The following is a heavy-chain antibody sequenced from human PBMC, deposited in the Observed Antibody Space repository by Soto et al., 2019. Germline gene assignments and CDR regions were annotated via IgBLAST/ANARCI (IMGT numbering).Heavy chain of an antibody. J-gene: IGHJ4*02. CDR3: ARDLCGGDCPDFDY. CDR1: GYTFTSYG. Sequence: QVQLVQSGAEXXKPGASVKVXXXASGYTFTSYGISWVRQAPGQGLEWMGWVSAYNGNTNYAQKLQGRVTMTTDTSTSTAYMELRSLRSDDTAVYYCARDLCGGDCPDFDYWGQGTLVTVSS. D-gene: IGHD2-21*02. V-gene: IGHV1-18*01. CDR2: VSAYNGNT.